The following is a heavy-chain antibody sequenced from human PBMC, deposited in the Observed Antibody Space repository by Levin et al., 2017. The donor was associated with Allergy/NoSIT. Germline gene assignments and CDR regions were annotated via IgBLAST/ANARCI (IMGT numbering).Heavy chain of an antibody. CDR1: GGTFSSYA. D-gene: IGHD5-12*01. Sequence: SVKVSCKASGGTFSSYAISWVRQAPGQGLEWMGGIIPIFGTANYAQKFQGRVTITADESTSTAYMELSSLRSEDTAVYYCASRGHPGSHIVYGMDVWGQGTTVTVSS. J-gene: IGHJ6*02. CDR3: ASRGHPGSHIVYGMDV. CDR2: IIPIFGTA. V-gene: IGHV1-69*13.